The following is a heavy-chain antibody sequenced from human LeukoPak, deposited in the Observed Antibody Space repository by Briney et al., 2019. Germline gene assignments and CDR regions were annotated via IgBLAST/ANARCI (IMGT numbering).Heavy chain of an antibody. CDR3: AREIRPGNYYYYMDV. V-gene: IGHV4-39*02. Sequence: SETLSLTCTVSGGSISISSHYWLWIRQPPGKGLEWIGSIYYSGSTYYNPSLKSRVTISVDMSRNQFSLKLTSVTAADTAVYYCAREIRPGNYYYYMDVWGKGTTVTISS. D-gene: IGHD1-14*01. CDR1: GGSISISSHY. CDR2: IYYSGST. J-gene: IGHJ6*03.